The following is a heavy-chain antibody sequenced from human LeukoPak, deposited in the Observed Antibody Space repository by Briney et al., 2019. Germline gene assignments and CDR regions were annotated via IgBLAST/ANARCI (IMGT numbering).Heavy chain of an antibody. CDR3: ARTIAAAGPGAFDI. CDR2: IYYSGST. J-gene: IGHJ3*02. Sequence: SETLSLTCTISGGSISSYFWSWIRQPPGKGLEWIGYIYYSGSTNYNPSLKSRVTISVDTSKNQFSLKLSSVTAADTAVYYRARTIAAAGPGAFDIWGQGTMVTVSS. D-gene: IGHD6-13*01. CDR1: GGSISSYF. V-gene: IGHV4-59*01.